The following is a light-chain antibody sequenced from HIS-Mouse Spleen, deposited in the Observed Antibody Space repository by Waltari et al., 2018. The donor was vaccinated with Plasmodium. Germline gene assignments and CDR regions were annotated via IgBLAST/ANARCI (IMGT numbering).Light chain of an antibody. CDR1: QLGDKY. V-gene: IGLV3-1*01. Sequence: SYELTQPPSVSVSPGQTASITCSGDQLGDKYACWYQQKPGQSPVLVIYQDTKRPSGIPEGFSGSNSGNTASLTISGTQAMDEADYYCQAWDSSTVVFGGGTKLTVL. CDR2: QDT. J-gene: IGLJ2*01. CDR3: QAWDSSTVV.